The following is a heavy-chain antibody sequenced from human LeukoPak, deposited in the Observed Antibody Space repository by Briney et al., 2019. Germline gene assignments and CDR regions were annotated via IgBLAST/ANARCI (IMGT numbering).Heavy chain of an antibody. J-gene: IGHJ4*02. V-gene: IGHV3-33*01. Sequence: GGSLRLSCAASGFTFSNYGMHWVRQAPGKGLEWVALIWYDGSNKYYADSVKGRFTISRDNSQSTVYLQMNSLRAEDTAVYYCGTTVTTGMRYWGQGTLVTVSS. D-gene: IGHD4-17*01. CDR1: GFTFSNYG. CDR2: IWYDGSNK. CDR3: GTTVTTGMRY.